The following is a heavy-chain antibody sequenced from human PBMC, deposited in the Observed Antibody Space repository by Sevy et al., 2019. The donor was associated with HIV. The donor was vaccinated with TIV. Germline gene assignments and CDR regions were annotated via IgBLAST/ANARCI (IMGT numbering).Heavy chain of an antibody. CDR2: INHSGST. CDR3: ARVGYMVRGVIN. Sequence: SETLSLTCAVYGGSFSGYYWSWIRQPPGKGLEWIGEINHSGSTNYNPSLKSRVTISVDTSKNQFSLKLSSVTAADTAVYYCARVGYMVRGVINCGQGTLVTVSS. V-gene: IGHV4-34*01. J-gene: IGHJ4*02. CDR1: GGSFSGYY. D-gene: IGHD3-10*01.